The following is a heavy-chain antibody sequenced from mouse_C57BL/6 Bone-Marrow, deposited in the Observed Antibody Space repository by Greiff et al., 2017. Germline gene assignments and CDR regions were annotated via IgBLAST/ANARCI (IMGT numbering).Heavy chain of an antibody. CDR3: AREGNYGSSS. CDR2: IDPSDSYT. D-gene: IGHD1-1*01. J-gene: IGHJ2*01. CDR1: GYTFTSYW. V-gene: IGHV1-50*01. Sequence: QVQLQQPGAELVMPGASVKLSCKASGYTFTSYWMQWVKQRPGQGLEWIGEIDPSDSYTNYNQKFKGKATLTVDTSSSTAYMQLSSLTSEDSAVYYCAREGNYGSSSWGQGTTLTVSS.